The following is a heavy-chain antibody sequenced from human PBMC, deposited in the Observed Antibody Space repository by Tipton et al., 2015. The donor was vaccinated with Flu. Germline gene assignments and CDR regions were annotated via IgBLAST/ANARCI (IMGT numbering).Heavy chain of an antibody. Sequence: SLRLSCAASGFTFSSYAMHWVRQAPGKGLEWVAVISYDGSNKYYADSVKGRFTISRDNSKNTLYLQMNSLRAEDMAVYYCARGSYCSSTSCYPPYYYGMDVWGQGTTVTVSS. J-gene: IGHJ6*02. CDR3: ARGSYCSSTSCYPPYYYGMDV. CDR2: ISYDGSNK. CDR1: GFTFSSYA. D-gene: IGHD2-2*01. V-gene: IGHV3-30*01.